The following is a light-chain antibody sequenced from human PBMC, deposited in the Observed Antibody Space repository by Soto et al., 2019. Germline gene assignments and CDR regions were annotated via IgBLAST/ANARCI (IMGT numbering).Light chain of an antibody. V-gene: IGLV2-8*01. Sequence: QSVLTQPPSASGSPGQSVTISCTGTSSDVGKYDYVSWFQHHPGKAPKLIIYEVSKRPSGVPDRFSGSKSGSTASLTVSGLQTEDEADYYCNSYAGTAYVFGTGTKVTVL. CDR1: SSDVGKYDY. CDR2: EVS. J-gene: IGLJ1*01. CDR3: NSYAGTAYV.